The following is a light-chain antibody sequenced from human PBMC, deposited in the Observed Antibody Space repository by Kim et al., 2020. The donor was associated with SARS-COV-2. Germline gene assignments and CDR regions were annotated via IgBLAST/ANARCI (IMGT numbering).Light chain of an antibody. CDR2: DVS. V-gene: IGLV2-14*03. CDR3: SSYTTSSSWV. Sequence: QSALTQPASVSGSPGQSITISCTGTSSHVGGYNYVSWYQQHPGKAPKLMIYDVSNRPSGVSNRFSGPKSANAASLTISGLQAEDEADYYCSSYTTSSSWVFGGGTQLTVL. J-gene: IGLJ3*02. CDR1: SSHVGGYNY.